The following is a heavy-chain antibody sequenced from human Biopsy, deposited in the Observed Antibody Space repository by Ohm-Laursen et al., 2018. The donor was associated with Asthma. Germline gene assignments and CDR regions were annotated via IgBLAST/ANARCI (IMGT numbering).Heavy chain of an antibody. V-gene: IGHV1-69*13. Sequence: SVKVSCKAPGGTFSNFAINWVRQAPGQGLEWLGGIMTVFGTTNYAQKFQGRVTITADESTSTAYMEVTSLRSEDTAIYYCARCQVGYSSGWSLLLKKIYYSGMDVWGQGTAVTVSS. CDR1: GGTFSNFA. CDR2: IMTVFGTT. J-gene: IGHJ6*02. D-gene: IGHD6-19*01. CDR3: ARCQVGYSSGWSLLLKKIYYSGMDV.